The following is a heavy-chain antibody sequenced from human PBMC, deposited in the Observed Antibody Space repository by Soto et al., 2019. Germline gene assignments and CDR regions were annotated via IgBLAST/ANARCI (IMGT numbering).Heavy chain of an antibody. CDR2: IHHTGGT. CDR3: TRLQYGDYSLNGMDV. D-gene: IGHD4-17*01. V-gene: IGHV4-4*02. CDR1: GDSISSSNW. J-gene: IGHJ6*02. Sequence: QVQLQESGPGLVEPSGTLSLTCTVSGDSISSSNWWTWVRQPPGRGLEWIGEIHHTGGTNYKPSLKSRLNISVDTPKNQFSLKLSSMSAADTAVYYCTRLQYGDYSLNGMDVWGQGTTVIVSS.